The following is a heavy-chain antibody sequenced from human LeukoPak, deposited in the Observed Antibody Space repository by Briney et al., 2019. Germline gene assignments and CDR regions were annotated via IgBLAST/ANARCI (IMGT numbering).Heavy chain of an antibody. V-gene: IGHV4-59*12. Sequence: GYXYYSGXXNYNPSLKSRVTISVDTSKNQFSLKLSSVTAADTAVYYCARGGRYNYYGSGSYYNGLYFDYWGQGTLVTVSS. D-gene: IGHD3-10*01. CDR2: XYYSGXX. J-gene: IGHJ4*02. CDR3: ARGGRYNYYGSGSYYNGLYFDY.